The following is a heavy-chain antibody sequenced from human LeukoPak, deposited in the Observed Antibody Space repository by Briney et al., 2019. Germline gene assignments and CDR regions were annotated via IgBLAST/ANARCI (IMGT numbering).Heavy chain of an antibody. CDR1: GFSLSTNGVG. J-gene: IGHJ4*02. V-gene: IGHV2-5*01. CDR2: IYWNDDK. Sequence: SGPTLVNPTQTLTLTCTFSGFSLSTNGVGVGWIRQPPGKALEWLALIYWNDDKRYSPSLKSRLTITKDTSKNQVVLTMTNMDPVDTATYYCAHSPPDSSSWYRGYYFDYWGQGTLVTVSS. CDR3: AHSPPDSSSWYRGYYFDY. D-gene: IGHD6-13*01.